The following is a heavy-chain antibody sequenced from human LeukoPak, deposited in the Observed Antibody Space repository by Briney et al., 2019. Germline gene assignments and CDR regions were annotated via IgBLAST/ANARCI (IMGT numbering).Heavy chain of an antibody. V-gene: IGHV3-64*01. Sequence: GGSLRLSCAASGFTFSSYAMHWVRQAPGKGLEYVSAISSNGGSTYYANSVKGRFTISRDNSKNTLYLQMGSLRAEDMAVYYCCVTEDFWSGYPYWGQGTLVTVSS. CDR3: CVTEDFWSGYPY. CDR2: ISSNGGST. J-gene: IGHJ4*02. CDR1: GFTFSSYA. D-gene: IGHD3-3*01.